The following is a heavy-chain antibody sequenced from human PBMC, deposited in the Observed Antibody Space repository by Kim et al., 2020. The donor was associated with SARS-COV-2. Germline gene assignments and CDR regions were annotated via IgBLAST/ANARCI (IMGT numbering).Heavy chain of an antibody. J-gene: IGHJ4*02. D-gene: IGHD3-10*01. CDR3: ARGPGFGEFVHDY. CDR1: GGSFSGYY. CDR2: INHSGIT. Sequence: SETLSLTCAVYGGSFSGYYWSWIRQPPGKGLEWIGEINHSGITNYNPSLKSRVTISVDTSKNQFSLKLSSVTAADTAVYYCARGPGFGEFVHDYWGQGTLVTVSS. V-gene: IGHV4-34*01.